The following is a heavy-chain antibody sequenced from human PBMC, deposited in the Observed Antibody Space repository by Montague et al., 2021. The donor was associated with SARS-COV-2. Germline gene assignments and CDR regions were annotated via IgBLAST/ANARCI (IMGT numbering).Heavy chain of an antibody. Sequence: ETLSLTCNVSGDSITNTRYFWGWIRQPPGKALEWIGSIYHNGKTYYNPSLERRALLSIDTSKNQFSLRLSSVIASDTAVYYCAVELNYFFDYWGQGFLVSLSS. J-gene: IGHJ4*02. CDR2: IYHNGKT. CDR3: AVELNYFFDY. D-gene: IGHD1-7*01. V-gene: IGHV4-39*01. CDR1: GDSITNTRYF.